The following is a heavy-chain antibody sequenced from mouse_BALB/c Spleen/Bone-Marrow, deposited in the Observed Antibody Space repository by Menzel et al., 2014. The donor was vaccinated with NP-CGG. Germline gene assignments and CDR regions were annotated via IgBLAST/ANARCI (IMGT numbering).Heavy chain of an antibody. Sequence: LQESGPELVKPGASVKMSCKASGYTFTSYFIHWVKQRPGQGLEWIGWIYPGDGSTKYNKKFKVKTTLTADKSSSTAYMFLSSLTPEDSAIYFCAYYRYDEYFDVWGAGTTVTVSS. V-gene: IGHV1S56*01. D-gene: IGHD2-14*01. J-gene: IGHJ1*01. CDR1: GYTFTSYF. CDR3: AYYRYDEYFDV. CDR2: IYPGDGST.